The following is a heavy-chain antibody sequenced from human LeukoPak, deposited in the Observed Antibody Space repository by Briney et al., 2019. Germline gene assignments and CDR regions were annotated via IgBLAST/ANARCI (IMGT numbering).Heavy chain of an antibody. Sequence: GGSLRLSCAAAGFTFSSYGMHWVRQAPGKGLELVAVIWYDGSDKYYADYVKGRFTISRDNSKNTVYLQMNSLRVEDTAVYYCARVLGDSGWYLGWFDPWGQGTLVTVSS. CDR1: GFTFSSYG. J-gene: IGHJ5*02. D-gene: IGHD6-19*01. CDR3: ARVLGDSGWYLGWFDP. CDR2: IWYDGSDK. V-gene: IGHV3-33*01.